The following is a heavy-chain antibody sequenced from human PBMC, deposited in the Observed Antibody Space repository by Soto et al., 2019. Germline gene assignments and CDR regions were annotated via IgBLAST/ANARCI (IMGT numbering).Heavy chain of an antibody. CDR1: GYTFTSYY. V-gene: IGHV1-46*01. CDR3: ARVLSPWGSGSFDY. CDR2: VNPSGGST. J-gene: IGHJ4*02. Sequence: QVQLVQSGAEVKKPGASVKVSCKASGYTFTSYYMYWVRQAPGQGLEWMGIVNPSGGSTSYAQKFQGRVTMTRDTSTSTVYMELRSLRFEDTAVYYCARVLSPWGSGSFDYWGQGTLVTVSS. D-gene: IGHD3-10*01.